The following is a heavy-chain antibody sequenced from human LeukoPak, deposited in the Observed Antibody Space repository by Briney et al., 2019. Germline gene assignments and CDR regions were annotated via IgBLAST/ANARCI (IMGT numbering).Heavy chain of an antibody. V-gene: IGHV1-2*02. Sequence: ASVKASCKASTYTFTDYYMHCVRQPHGQWLEWMGWTNPNSGGQNYAQEFPGRVNMTRDTSISTAYMEVSRLTSDDTAVYYCEIEKIDYWGQGTLVTVSS. CDR3: EIEKIDY. CDR2: TNPNSGGQ. J-gene: IGHJ4*02. CDR1: TYTFTDYY.